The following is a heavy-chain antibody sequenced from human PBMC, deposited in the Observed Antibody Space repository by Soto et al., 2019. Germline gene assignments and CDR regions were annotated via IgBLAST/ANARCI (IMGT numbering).Heavy chain of an antibody. CDR2: IIPIIGVT. CDR3: SVEALGAKGVDH. CDR1: GDTFNSYV. V-gene: IGHV1-69*17. D-gene: IGHD3-16*01. Sequence: QVQLVQSGAEVKRPGSSVKVSCESSGDTFNSYVISWVRQAPGQGLEWMGGIIPIIGVTHYAQKFQGRVTISALSSTGTAYMELATLGFGDTALYYCSVEALGAKGVDHWGPGTLVTVS. J-gene: IGHJ4*02.